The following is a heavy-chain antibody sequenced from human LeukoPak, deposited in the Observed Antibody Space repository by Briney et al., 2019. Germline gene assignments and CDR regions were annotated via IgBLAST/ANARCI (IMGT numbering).Heavy chain of an antibody. CDR3: ARVGLRFGELSRQDNWLDP. D-gene: IGHD3-10*01. CDR2: ISAHNGNT. V-gene: IGHV1-18*01. Sequence: ASVKVSCKGSGGTFSSYAIRWVRQAPGQELEWMEWISAHNGNTNYAQKLQGRVTMTTDTSTSTAYMELRSLRSDDTAVYYCARVGLRFGELSRQDNWLDPWGLGTLVTVSS. J-gene: IGHJ5*02. CDR1: GGTFSSYA.